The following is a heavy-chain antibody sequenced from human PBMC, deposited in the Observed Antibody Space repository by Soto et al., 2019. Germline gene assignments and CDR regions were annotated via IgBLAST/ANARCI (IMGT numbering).Heavy chain of an antibody. CDR2: TYYRSTWLN. CDR3: SREVAGTCAFDI. D-gene: IGHD6-19*01. V-gene: IGHV6-1*01. CDR1: GDSVSSNSAA. J-gene: IGHJ3*02. Sequence: SQTLSLTCAISGDSVSSNSAAWNWIRQSPSRGLEWLGRTYYRSTWLNDYALSVKGRITINPGTSRNQFFLHLNSVTPEDAAVYYCSREVAGTCAFDIWGQGTVVTVSS.